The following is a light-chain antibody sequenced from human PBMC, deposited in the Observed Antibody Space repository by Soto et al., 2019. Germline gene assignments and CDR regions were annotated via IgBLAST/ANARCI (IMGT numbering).Light chain of an antibody. CDR3: SSYAGSNKSV. J-gene: IGLJ1*01. CDR2: EVS. V-gene: IGLV2-8*01. Sequence: QSVLTQPPSASGSPGQSVTISCTGTSSDVGGYNYVSSYQQHPGKAPKLMIYEVSKRPSGVPDRFSGSKSGNTASLTVSGLQPEDEADYYCSSYAGSNKSVFGTGTKVTVL. CDR1: SSDVGGYNY.